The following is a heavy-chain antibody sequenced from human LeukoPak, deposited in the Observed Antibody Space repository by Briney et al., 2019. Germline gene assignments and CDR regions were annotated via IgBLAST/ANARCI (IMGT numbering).Heavy chain of an antibody. CDR2: IYIDGIST. Sequence: GGSLRLSCAASGFTFSKYWMHWVRQGPGKGLVWVSRIYIDGISTTYADSVKGRFTISRDNAKNTLYLQMNSLRAEDTAVYYCVTGQLDSLYYFDYWGQGTLVTVSS. CDR1: GFTFSKYW. J-gene: IGHJ4*02. V-gene: IGHV3-74*01. D-gene: IGHD1-1*01. CDR3: VTGQLDSLYYFDY.